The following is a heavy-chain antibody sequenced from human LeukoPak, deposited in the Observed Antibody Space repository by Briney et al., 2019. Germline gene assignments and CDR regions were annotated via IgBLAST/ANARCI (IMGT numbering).Heavy chain of an antibody. CDR2: IFPGDSDT. V-gene: IGHV5-51*01. CDR3: ARKFCSGGACRLDY. Sequence: GEALQISCKGSGYIFTSSWIGGVRQMPGEGLEWMGIIFPGDSDTRYSPSFQGQVTISADKSISTAYLQWSSLKASDTAMYYCARKFCSGGACRLDYWGQGTLVTVSS. CDR1: GYIFTSSW. D-gene: IGHD2-15*01. J-gene: IGHJ4*02.